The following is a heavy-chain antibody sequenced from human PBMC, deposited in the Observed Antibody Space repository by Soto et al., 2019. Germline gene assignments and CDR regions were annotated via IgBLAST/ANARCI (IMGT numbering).Heavy chain of an antibody. V-gene: IGHV1-18*04. J-gene: IGHJ6*02. D-gene: IGHD6-19*01. CDR1: GYTFTSYG. CDR3: ARERYSSGWGVYYYYGMDV. CDR2: ISAYNGNT. Sequence: QVQLVQSGAEVKKPGASVKVSCKASGYTFTSYGISWVRQAPGQGLEWMGRISAYNGNTNYAQKLQGRVTMTTDTSTSTAYMELRSLRSDDTAVYYCARERYSSGWGVYYYYGMDVWGQGTTVTVSS.